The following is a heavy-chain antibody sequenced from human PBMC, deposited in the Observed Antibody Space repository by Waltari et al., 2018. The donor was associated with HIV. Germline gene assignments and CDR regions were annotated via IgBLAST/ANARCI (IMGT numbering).Heavy chain of an antibody. V-gene: IGHV1-8*01. CDR2: MNPSTGNA. J-gene: IGHJ5*02. CDR3: STSRPGAMFGDA. CDR1: GYPFPNYD. Sequence: QGPLVQSGAEVKQSGAPVRISCKAPGYPFPNYDINWLRQATGQGLEWMGWMNPSTGNAGYAHNFQGRVTMTRDIPINTAYMELSGLTSHDTAVYYCSTSRPGAMFGDAWGQGTLVTVSS. D-gene: IGHD3-3*01.